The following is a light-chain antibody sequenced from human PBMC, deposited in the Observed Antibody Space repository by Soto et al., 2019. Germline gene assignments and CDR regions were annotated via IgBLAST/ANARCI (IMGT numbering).Light chain of an antibody. CDR3: SSYTSSSTPYV. Sequence: QSALGQPASLSGSPGQTLTISCPGTSSDVGGYNYVSWYQQHPGKAPKLMIYDVSNRPSGVSNRFSGSKSGNTASLTISGLQAEDEADYYCSSYTSSSTPYVFGTGTKVTVL. CDR1: SSDVGGYNY. J-gene: IGLJ1*01. V-gene: IGLV2-14*01. CDR2: DVS.